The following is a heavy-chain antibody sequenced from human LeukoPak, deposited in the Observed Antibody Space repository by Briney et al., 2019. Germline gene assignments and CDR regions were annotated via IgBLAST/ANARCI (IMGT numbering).Heavy chain of an antibody. J-gene: IGHJ5*02. CDR1: GFTFSSYG. D-gene: IGHD2/OR15-2a*01. CDR2: VDVHGQGT. V-gene: IGHV3-74*01. CDR3: ARSNYDSTTFYSHLDL. Sequence: GGSLRLSCAASGFTFSSYGMHWVRQAPGKGPVWVSRVDVHGQGTAYADSVKGRFTISRDNAKNTLSLQMNSLSAEDTAVYYCARSNYDSTTFYSHLDLWGQGTLVTVSS.